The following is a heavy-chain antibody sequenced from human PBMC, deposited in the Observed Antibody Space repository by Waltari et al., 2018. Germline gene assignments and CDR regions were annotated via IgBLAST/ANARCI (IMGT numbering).Heavy chain of an antibody. CDR3: ARDPTGGYSGYGPFDY. CDR1: GGTFSSHA. D-gene: IGHD5-12*01. J-gene: IGHJ4*02. Sequence: QVQLVPSGAEVKKPGSSVKVSCKASGGTFSSHAISWVRQAPGQGLEWLGGIIPIFGITSYAQKFQGRVTITADTSTSTAYMELSSLRSEDTAVYYCARDPTGGYSGYGPFDYWGQGTLVTVSS. V-gene: IGHV1-69*10. CDR2: IIPIFGIT.